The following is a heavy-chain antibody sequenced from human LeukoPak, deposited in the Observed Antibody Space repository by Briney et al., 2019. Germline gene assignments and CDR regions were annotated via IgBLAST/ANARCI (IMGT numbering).Heavy chain of an antibody. J-gene: IGHJ4*02. CDR1: GGSISSYY. V-gene: IGHV4-4*07. CDR2: IYTSGST. D-gene: IGHD2-15*01. Sequence: SETLSLTCTVSGGSISSYYWSWIRQPAGKGLEWIGRIYTSGSTNYNPSLKGRVTMSVDTSKNQFSLKLSSVTAADTAVYYCARGVRYGGNPPGYFDYWGQGTLVTVSS. CDR3: ARGVRYGGNPPGYFDY.